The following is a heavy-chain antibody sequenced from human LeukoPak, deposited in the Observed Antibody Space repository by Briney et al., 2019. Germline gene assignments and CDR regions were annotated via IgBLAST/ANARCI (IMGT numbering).Heavy chain of an antibody. CDR2: IYYSGST. V-gene: IGHV4-59*01. Sequence: PSETLSLTCTVSGGSMTNYYWTWIRQPPGKGLEWIGYIYYSGSTHYNPSLKSRVTISVDTSKSQFSLKLSSVTAADTAVYYCARPNRYYVGNNAFDIWGQGTMVTVSS. D-gene: IGHD1-7*01. CDR3: ARPNRYYVGNNAFDI. CDR1: GGSMTNYY. J-gene: IGHJ3*02.